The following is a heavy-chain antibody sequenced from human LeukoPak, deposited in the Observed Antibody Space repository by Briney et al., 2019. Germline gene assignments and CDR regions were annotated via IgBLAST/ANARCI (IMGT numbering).Heavy chain of an antibody. CDR2: IIPIFGTA. Sequence: SVKVSCKASGGTFSSYAISWVRQAPGQGRERMGGIIPIFGTANYAQKFQGRVTITADESTSTAYMELSSLRSEDTAVYYCARDQGSGWYLGQYFQHWGQGTLVTVSS. CDR1: GGTFSSYA. D-gene: IGHD6-19*01. V-gene: IGHV1-69*13. J-gene: IGHJ1*01. CDR3: ARDQGSGWYLGQYFQH.